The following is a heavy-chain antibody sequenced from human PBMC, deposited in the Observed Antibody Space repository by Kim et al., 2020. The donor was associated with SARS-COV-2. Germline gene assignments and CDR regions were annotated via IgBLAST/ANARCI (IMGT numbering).Heavy chain of an antibody. J-gene: IGHJ2*01. CDR1: GFTFSSYS. Sequence: GGSLRLSCAASGFTFSSYSMNWVRQAPGKGLEWVSYISSSSSTIYYADSVKGRFTISRDNAKNSLYLQMNSLRDEDTAVYYCARDYYKSDYRNWYFDLWGRGTLVTVSS. CDR2: ISSSSSTI. CDR3: ARDYYKSDYRNWYFDL. D-gene: IGHD3-10*01. V-gene: IGHV3-48*02.